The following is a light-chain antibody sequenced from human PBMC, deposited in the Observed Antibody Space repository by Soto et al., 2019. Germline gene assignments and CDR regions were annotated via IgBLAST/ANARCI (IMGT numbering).Light chain of an antibody. CDR2: DVS. CDR3: CSYADNYSYV. Sequence: QSVLTQPRSVSGSPGQSVTISCTGTSSDVGAYNYVSWYQQHPGKAPKLMTYDVSKRPSGVPDPFSGSKSGNTASLTISGLQAEDEADYYCCSYADNYSYVFGTGTKLTVL. J-gene: IGLJ1*01. CDR1: SSDVGAYNY. V-gene: IGLV2-11*01.